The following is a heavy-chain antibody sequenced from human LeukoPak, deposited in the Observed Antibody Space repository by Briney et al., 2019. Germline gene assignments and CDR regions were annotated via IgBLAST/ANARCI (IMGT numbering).Heavy chain of an antibody. CDR1: GFTFSSYA. Sequence: GGSLSLSCPACGFTFSSYAMSWVRQAPGKGLVWVSAISGSCGSTYYADSVKGRFTISRDNSKNTLYLQMNSLRPEGTAVYYCAKDVQAMVRGVLHYWGQGTLVTVSS. J-gene: IGHJ4*02. CDR2: ISGSCGST. CDR3: AKDVQAMVRGVLHY. V-gene: IGHV3-23*01. D-gene: IGHD3-10*01.